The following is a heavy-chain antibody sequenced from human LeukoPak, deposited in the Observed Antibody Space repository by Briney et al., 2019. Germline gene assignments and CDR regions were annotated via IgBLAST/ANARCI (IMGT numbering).Heavy chain of an antibody. V-gene: IGHV3-9*01. CDR3: VKSGGYFYMDA. D-gene: IGHD2-15*01. J-gene: IGHJ6*03. Sequence: GGSLRLSCAASGFTFSSYAMSWVRQAPGKGLEWVSSVSWNRDIINYADSVRGRFTVSRDNDQNSLYLEMNNLRPDDTALYYCVKSGGYFYMDAWGKGTTVIVSS. CDR2: VSWNRDII. CDR1: GFTFSSYA.